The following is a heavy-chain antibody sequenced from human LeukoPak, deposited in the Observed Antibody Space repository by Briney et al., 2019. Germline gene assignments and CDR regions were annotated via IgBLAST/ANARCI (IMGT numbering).Heavy chain of an antibody. V-gene: IGHV4-59*12. J-gene: IGHJ5*02. CDR1: GDSFSYFY. CDR3: ARGPFTLVRGADNWFDP. CDR2: IYNSGST. D-gene: IGHD3-10*01. Sequence: TSETLSLTCTVSGDSFSYFYWSWIRQPPGKGLEWIGYIYNSGSTNYNPSLKSRVTISLDASKNQFSLKLSSVTAADTAVYYCARGPFTLVRGADNWFDPWGQGTLVTVSS.